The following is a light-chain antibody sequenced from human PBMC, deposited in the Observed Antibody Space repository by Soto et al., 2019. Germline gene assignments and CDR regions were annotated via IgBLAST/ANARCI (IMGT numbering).Light chain of an antibody. CDR3: QQYNDNWT. Sequence: DIQMTQSPSTLSASVGDRVTITCRASQSISSWLAWYHQKPGTAPKLLIYKASTLQSGVPSRFSGSGSGTEFTLTISSLQPDDSATYYCQQYNDNWTFGQGTKVDI. J-gene: IGKJ1*01. CDR1: QSISSW. CDR2: KAS. V-gene: IGKV1-5*03.